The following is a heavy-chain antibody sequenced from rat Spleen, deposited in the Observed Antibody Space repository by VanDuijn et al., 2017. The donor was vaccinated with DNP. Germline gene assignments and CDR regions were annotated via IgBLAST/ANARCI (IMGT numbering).Heavy chain of an antibody. CDR3: ARDPYYDGSYYYEGGGYFDY. Sequence: QVQLKASGPGLVQPSQTLSLTCTVSGFSLTSYPISWVRQPPGKGLEWMGVMWTAGSTDYNSALKSRLSISRDTSKNQVFLKMNSLQSEDTTTYYCARDPYYDGSYYYEGGGYFDYWGQGVMVTVSS. CDR2: MWTAGST. CDR1: GFSLTSYP. J-gene: IGHJ2*01. D-gene: IGHD1-12*02. V-gene: IGHV2-43*01.